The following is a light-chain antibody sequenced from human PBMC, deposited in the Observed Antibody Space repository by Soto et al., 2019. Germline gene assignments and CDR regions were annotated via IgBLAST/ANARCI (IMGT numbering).Light chain of an antibody. CDR3: CSYAGSYTFEV. Sequence: QSALTQPSSVSGSPGQSVTISCTGTSSDVGCYNYVSWYQQHPGKAPKLMIYDVSKRPSGVPDRFSGSKSGNTASLTISGLQAEDEADYYCCSYAGSYTFEVFGGGTTLTVL. CDR2: DVS. CDR1: SSDVGCYNY. V-gene: IGLV2-11*01. J-gene: IGLJ3*02.